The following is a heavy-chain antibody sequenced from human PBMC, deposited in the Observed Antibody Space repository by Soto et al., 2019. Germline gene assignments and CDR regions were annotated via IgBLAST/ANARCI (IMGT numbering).Heavy chain of an antibody. CDR3: AKDSRSHPQGWFDP. Sequence: EVQLLESGGGLVQPGESLRLSCAASGFTFSSYAMTWVRQAPGKGLEWVSSISGSGDYTYFADSVKGRFTISRDNSKDTLYLQMSSLRVEGTAIYYCAKDSRSHPQGWFDPWGQGTLVTVSS. V-gene: IGHV3-23*01. D-gene: IGHD2-15*01. J-gene: IGHJ5*02. CDR1: GFTFSSYA. CDR2: ISGSGDYT.